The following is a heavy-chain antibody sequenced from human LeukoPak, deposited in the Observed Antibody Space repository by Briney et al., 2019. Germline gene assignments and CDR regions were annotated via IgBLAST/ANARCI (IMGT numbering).Heavy chain of an antibody. Sequence: PSETLSLTCTVSGGSISSGSYYWSWIRQPAGKGLEWIGRIYTSGSTNYNPSLKSRVTISVDTSKNQFSLKLSSVTAADTAVYYCARDLNGYDRGHAFDIWGQGTMVTVSS. CDR1: GGSISSGSYY. CDR3: ARDLNGYDRGHAFDI. CDR2: IYTSGST. J-gene: IGHJ3*02. V-gene: IGHV4-61*02. D-gene: IGHD3-3*01.